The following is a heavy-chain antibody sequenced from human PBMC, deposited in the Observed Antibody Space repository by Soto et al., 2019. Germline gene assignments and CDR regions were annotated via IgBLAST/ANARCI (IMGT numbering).Heavy chain of an antibody. V-gene: IGHV3-23*01. CDR2: ISAGGDST. Sequence: EVKVLESGGGLVQPGGSLRLSCATSGFTFSLYPMNWVRQAPGKGLEWVSGISAGGDSTYYADSVKGRFTIFRDNSKNSVYPQMNGVRGEDTAVYYCARRVWGQGTLVTVTS. J-gene: IGHJ4*02. CDR1: GFTFSLYP. CDR3: ARRV.